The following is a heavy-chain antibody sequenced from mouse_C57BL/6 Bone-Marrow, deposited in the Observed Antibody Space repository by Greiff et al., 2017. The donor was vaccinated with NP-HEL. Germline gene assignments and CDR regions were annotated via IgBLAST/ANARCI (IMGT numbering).Heavy chain of an antibody. V-gene: IGHV1-72*01. CDR1: GYTFTSYW. D-gene: IGHD2-4*01. CDR3: AREGIYYDYGYMDY. CDR2: IDPNSGGN. Sequence: VQLQQPGAEFVKPGASVKLSCKASGYTFTSYWMHWVKQRPGRGLEWTGRIDPNSGGNKYNEKFKSKAKLTVDKPSSTAYMQLSSLTSEDSAVYYCAREGIYYDYGYMDYWGQGTSVTVSS. J-gene: IGHJ4*01.